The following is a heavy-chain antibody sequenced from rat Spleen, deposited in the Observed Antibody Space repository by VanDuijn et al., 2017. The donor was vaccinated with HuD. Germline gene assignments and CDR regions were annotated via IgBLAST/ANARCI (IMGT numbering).Heavy chain of an antibody. Sequence: EVQLVESDGGLVQPGRSLKLSCAASGFTFSDYYMACVRQAPGKGLEWVASILRSGENTYYSDPVTGRFTISRDNEESTLYLQMNRLRSEDSATYYCTGGGIPWYLDFWGPGTMVTVSS. J-gene: IGHJ1*01. CDR2: ILRSGENT. D-gene: IGHD2-2*01. CDR1: GFTFSDYY. V-gene: IGHV5-25*01. CDR3: TGGGIPWYLDF.